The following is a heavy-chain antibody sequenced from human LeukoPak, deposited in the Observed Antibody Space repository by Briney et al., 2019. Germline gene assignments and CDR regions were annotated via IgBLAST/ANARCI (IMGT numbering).Heavy chain of an antibody. CDR2: IGTAGDT. CDR1: GFTFSNYD. J-gene: IGHJ2*01. D-gene: IGHD5-12*01. Sequence: GGSLRLSCAASGFTFSNYDMHWVRQPTGKGLEWVSAIGTAGDTYYPGSVKGRFTISRENAKNSLFLQMNSLRPGDTAVYYCGIGASVNGGYDSWYFDLWGRGTLVTVSS. CDR3: GIGASVNGGYDSWYFDL. V-gene: IGHV3-13*04.